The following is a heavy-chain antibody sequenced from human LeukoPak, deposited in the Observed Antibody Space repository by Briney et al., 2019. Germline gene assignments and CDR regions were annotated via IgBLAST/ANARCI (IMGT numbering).Heavy chain of an antibody. V-gene: IGHV3-48*01. D-gene: IGHD6-6*01. J-gene: IGHJ5*02. CDR2: ISSSSSTI. CDR1: GFTFSSYS. CDR3: ARGRGFSSSHNWFDP. Sequence: GGSLRLSCAASGFTFSSYSMNWVRQAPGKGLEWVSYISSSSSTIYYADSVKGRFTISGDNAKNSLYLQMNSLRAEDTAVYYCARGRGFSSSHNWFDPWGQGTLVTVSS.